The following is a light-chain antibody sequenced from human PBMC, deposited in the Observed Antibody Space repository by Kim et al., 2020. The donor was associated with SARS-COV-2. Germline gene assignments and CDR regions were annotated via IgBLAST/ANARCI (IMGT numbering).Light chain of an antibody. Sequence: EMVLTQSPGTLSLSPGERVTLSCRASQTVTSNFLAWYQQKPGQAPRLLVSGASNRATGIPDRFSGSGSGTDFTLTIIRLEPEDFAVYYCQYYGFSSWTFGQGTKVDIK. V-gene: IGKV3-20*01. J-gene: IGKJ1*01. CDR3: QYYGFSSWT. CDR2: GAS. CDR1: QTVTSNF.